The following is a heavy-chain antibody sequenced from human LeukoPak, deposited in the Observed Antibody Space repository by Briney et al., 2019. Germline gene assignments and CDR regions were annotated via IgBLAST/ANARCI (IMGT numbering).Heavy chain of an antibody. Sequence: SETLSLTCTVSGGSISSYYWSWIRQPAGKGLEWIGRIYTSGSTNYNPSLKSRVTMSVDTSKNQFSLKLTSVTAADTAVYYCARDKGPSCSSSSWCSGWFDPWGQGTLVTVSS. CDR2: IYTSGST. V-gene: IGHV4-4*07. J-gene: IGHJ5*02. CDR1: GGSISSYY. D-gene: IGHD6-13*01. CDR3: ARDKGPSCSSSSWCSGWFDP.